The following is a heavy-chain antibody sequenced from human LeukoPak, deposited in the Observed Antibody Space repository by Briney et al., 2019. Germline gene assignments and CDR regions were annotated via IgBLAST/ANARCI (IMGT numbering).Heavy chain of an antibody. CDR3: ARWRDATAFDY. Sequence: GGSLRLSCAGSGFVFDQYNMNWVRQSPGKGLEWVSLISGDSSSTCYAASVKGRFTISRDNRKNSLHLQMSRLRTEDTALYYCARWRDATAFDYWGQGTLVTVSA. V-gene: IGHV3-43*02. D-gene: IGHD4-23*01. J-gene: IGHJ4*02. CDR2: ISGDSSST. CDR1: GFVFDQYN.